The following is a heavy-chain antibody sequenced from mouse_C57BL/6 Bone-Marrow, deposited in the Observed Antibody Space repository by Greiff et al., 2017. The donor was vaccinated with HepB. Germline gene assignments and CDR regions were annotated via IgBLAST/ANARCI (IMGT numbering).Heavy chain of an antibody. CDR2: ISSGGDYI. CDR3: TRDEEDYYGSSYWYFDV. CDR1: GFTFSSYA. J-gene: IGHJ1*03. V-gene: IGHV5-9-1*02. D-gene: IGHD1-1*01. Sequence: EVKLVESGEGLVKPGGSLKLSCAASGFTFSSYAKSWVRQTPEKRLEWVAYISSGGDYIYYADTVKGRFTISRDNARNTLYLQMSSLKSEDTAMYYCTRDEEDYYGSSYWYFDVWGTGTTVTVSS.